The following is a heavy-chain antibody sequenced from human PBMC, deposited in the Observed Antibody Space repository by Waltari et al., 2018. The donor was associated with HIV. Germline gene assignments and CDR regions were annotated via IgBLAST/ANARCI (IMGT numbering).Heavy chain of an antibody. V-gene: IGHV5-51*01. Sequence: EGQLVQSAAEVKKAGESLRISCSGPDYIFGPAHYSSTKWIVWVRQQPGKVLECGGVSHPGYFHTTYAPAFQGQVTISIDISTEAAYLQWKSLKASDSALDFCARQNDRSRGFGMDVWGQGTTFTVSS. CDR1: DYIFGPAHYSSTKW. D-gene: IGHD3-10*01. CDR3: ARQNDRSRGFGMDV. J-gene: IGHJ6*02. CDR2: SHPGYFHT.